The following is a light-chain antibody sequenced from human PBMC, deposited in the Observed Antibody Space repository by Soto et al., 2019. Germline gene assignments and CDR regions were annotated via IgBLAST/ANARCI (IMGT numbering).Light chain of an antibody. CDR3: ASYAGTYSVFYV. CDR2: EVS. Sequence: QSVLSQPPSASGSPGQSVTISCTGTSSDVGAYNYVSWYHQLPGKAPKLIIYEVSKRPSGVPDRFSGSKSGNTASLTVSGLQPEVQAHCYCASYAGTYSVFYVFGIGNNGTV. J-gene: IGLJ1*01. CDR1: SSDVGAYNY. V-gene: IGLV2-8*01.